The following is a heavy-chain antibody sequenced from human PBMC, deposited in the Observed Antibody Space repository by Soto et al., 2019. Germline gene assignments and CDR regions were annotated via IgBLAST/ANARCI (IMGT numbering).Heavy chain of an antibody. V-gene: IGHV5-10-1*01. Sequence: TGESLKISCKGSGYSFSSFWIHWVRQLPGRGLEWVGRIDPSDSYTSYSPSFQGHVTISIDESVTTAYLQWNSLQASDTATYYCARQAYRSPPFFETFFDYWGQGSLVTVSS. J-gene: IGHJ4*02. D-gene: IGHD3-3*01. CDR2: IDPSDSYT. CDR1: GYSFSSFW. CDR3: ARQAYRSPPFFETFFDY.